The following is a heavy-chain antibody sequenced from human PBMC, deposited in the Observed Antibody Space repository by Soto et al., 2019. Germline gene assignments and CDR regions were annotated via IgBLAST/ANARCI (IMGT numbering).Heavy chain of an antibody. V-gene: IGHV3-30-3*01. Sequence: QPGGSLRLSCAASGFTFSSYAMHWVRQAPGKGLEWVAVISYDGSNKYYADSVKGRFTISRDNSKNTLYLQMNSLRAEDTAVYYCARLPSIQLWIDYWGQGTLVTVSS. J-gene: IGHJ4*02. CDR2: ISYDGSNK. CDR1: GFTFSSYA. CDR3: ARLPSIQLWIDY. D-gene: IGHD5-18*01.